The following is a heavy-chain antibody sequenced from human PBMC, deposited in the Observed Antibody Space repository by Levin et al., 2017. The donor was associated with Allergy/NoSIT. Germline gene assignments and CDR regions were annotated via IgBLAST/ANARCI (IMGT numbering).Heavy chain of an antibody. CDR2: ISGSGGST. CDR1: GFTFSSYA. Sequence: GGSLRLSCAASGFTFSSYAMSWVRQAPGKGLEWVSAISGSGGSTYYADSVKGRFTISRDNSKNTLYLQMNSLRAEDTAVYYCAKDDSSGYYYGFYYYYGMDGWGQGTTVTVSS. V-gene: IGHV3-23*01. D-gene: IGHD3-22*01. CDR3: AKDDSSGYYYGFYYYYGMDG. J-gene: IGHJ6*02.